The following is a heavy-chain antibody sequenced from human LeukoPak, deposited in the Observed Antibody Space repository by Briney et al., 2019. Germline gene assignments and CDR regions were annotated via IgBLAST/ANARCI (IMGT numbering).Heavy chain of an antibody. V-gene: IGHV4-38-2*02. CDR3: ARGGRGNDAFDI. CDR1: GYSISSGYY. Sequence: SETLSLTCTVSGYSISSGYYWGWIRQPPGKGLEWIGSIYHSGSTYYNPSLKSRVTISVDTSKNQFSLKLSSVTAADTAVYYCARGGRGNDAFDIWGQGTMVTVSS. D-gene: IGHD1-26*01. CDR2: IYHSGST. J-gene: IGHJ3*02.